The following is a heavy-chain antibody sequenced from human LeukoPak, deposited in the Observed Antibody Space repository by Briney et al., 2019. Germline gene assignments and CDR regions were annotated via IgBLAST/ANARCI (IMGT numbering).Heavy chain of an antibody. V-gene: IGHV4-4*07. CDR1: GGSISSYY. CDR2: IYISGST. J-gene: IGHJ6*03. Sequence: SETLSLTCTVSGGSISSYYWSWIRQPAGKGLEWIGRIYISGSTNYNPSLKSRVTISVDTSKNQFSLKLRSVTAADTAVYYCARTGGSFYFYYYMDVWGKGTTVTVSS. D-gene: IGHD1-26*01. CDR3: ARTGGSFYFYYYMDV.